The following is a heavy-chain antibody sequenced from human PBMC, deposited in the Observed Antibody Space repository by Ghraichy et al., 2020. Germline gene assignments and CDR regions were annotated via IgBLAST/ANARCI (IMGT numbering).Heavy chain of an antibody. CDR3: ARGGGMVSTGYYYMDV. J-gene: IGHJ6*03. CDR2: IYYTGST. D-gene: IGHD5/OR15-5a*01. Sequence: SETLSLTCTVSGGSVSSFYWSWIRQPPGKGLEWIGYIYYTGSTDYNPSLKSRVTISVDTSKNQFSLKLASVTAADTAVYYCARGGGMVSTGYYYMDVWGKGTTVPVSS. V-gene: IGHV4-59*02. CDR1: GGSVSSFY.